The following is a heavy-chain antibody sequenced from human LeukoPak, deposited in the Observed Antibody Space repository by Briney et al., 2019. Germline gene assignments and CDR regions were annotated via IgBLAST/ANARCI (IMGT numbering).Heavy chain of an antibody. J-gene: IGHJ2*01. CDR2: VYYSGTT. V-gene: IGHV4-39*07. CDR3: ARLVYSYGSWSFDL. CDR1: GGSISSSSYY. Sequence: PSQTLSLTCTVSGGSISSSSYYWGWIRQPPGKGLEWIGTVYYSGTTYYNPSLKSRVTISVDTSKNQFSLKLSSVTAADTAVYYCARLVYSYGSWSFDLWGRGTLVTVSS. D-gene: IGHD5-18*01.